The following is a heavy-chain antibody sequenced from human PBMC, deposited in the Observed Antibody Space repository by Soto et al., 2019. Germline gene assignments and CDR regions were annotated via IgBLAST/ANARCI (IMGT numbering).Heavy chain of an antibody. Sequence: SETLSLTCTVSGDSISSGGHYWSWIRQHPGKGLEWIGYIYYSGSTYYNPSLKSRVSIPVDTSKNQFSLKLSSVTAADTAVYYCARVGRYFDWLTIDYWGQGTLVTVSS. V-gene: IGHV4-31*03. CDR2: IYYSGST. CDR3: ARVGRYFDWLTIDY. CDR1: GDSISSGGHY. D-gene: IGHD3-9*01. J-gene: IGHJ4*02.